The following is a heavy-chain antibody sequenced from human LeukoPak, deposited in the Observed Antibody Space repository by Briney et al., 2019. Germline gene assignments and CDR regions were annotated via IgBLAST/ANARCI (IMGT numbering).Heavy chain of an antibody. Sequence: HPGGSLRLSCAASGFTLSSHWTSWVDQAPGKGLEWVANIKQDGSEQYYVDSVRGRFTISRDNAKNSLYLQMNSLTAEDTAIYYCARESAGGPDYWGQGTLVTVSS. D-gene: IGHD6-19*01. V-gene: IGHV3-7*05. CDR2: IKQDGSEQ. CDR3: ARESAGGPDY. CDR1: GFTLSSHW. J-gene: IGHJ4*02.